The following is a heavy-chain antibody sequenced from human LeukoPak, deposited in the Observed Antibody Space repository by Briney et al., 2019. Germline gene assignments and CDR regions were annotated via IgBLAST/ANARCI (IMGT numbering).Heavy chain of an antibody. CDR1: GYTLSDYG. Sequence: ASVKVSCKASGYTLSDYGISWVRQAPGQGLEWVGWITTYNGNRKYAEKFQGRVTMTTDTSTSTYYMEMRSLRSDDTAIYYCARDCSNGVCFPRGYWGQGTQITVST. J-gene: IGHJ4*02. V-gene: IGHV1-18*01. D-gene: IGHD2-8*01. CDR3: ARDCSNGVCFPRGY. CDR2: ITTYNGNR.